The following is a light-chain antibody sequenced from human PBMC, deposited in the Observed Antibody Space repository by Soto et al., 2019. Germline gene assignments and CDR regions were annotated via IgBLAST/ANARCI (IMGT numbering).Light chain of an antibody. CDR1: QSVSSSY. J-gene: IGKJ2*01. V-gene: IGKV3-20*01. CDR3: QQYGSSPKYT. CDR2: GAS. Sequence: IVLTQSPGTLSLSPGERATLSCRASQSVSSSYLAWYQQKPGQAPRLLIYGASSRATGIPDRFSGSGSETDLNLTISRLEPEDFAVYYCQQYGSSPKYTFGQGTKLEIK.